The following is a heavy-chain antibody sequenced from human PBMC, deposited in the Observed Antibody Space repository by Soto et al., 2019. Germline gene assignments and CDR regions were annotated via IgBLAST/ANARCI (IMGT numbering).Heavy chain of an antibody. CDR3: TYYYDSSAVRYFHH. V-gene: IGHV3-11*01. CDR1: GFTFRDYY. D-gene: IGHD3-22*01. CDR2: ISNGGSTI. J-gene: IGHJ1*01. Sequence: VGSLRLSCAASGFTFRDYYMSWIRQAPVNGLEWVSCISNGGSTIYYADSVKGRFTISRDNAKNSLYLQMNSLRAEDTAVYYCTYYYDSSAVRYFHHWGRAPWSPSPQ.